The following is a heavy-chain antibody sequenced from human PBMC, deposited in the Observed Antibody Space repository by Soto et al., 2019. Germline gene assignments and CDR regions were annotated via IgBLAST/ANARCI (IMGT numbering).Heavy chain of an antibody. V-gene: IGHV3-30-3*01. CDR1: GFTFSSYA. Sequence: QVQLVESGGGVVQPGRSLRLSCAASGFTFSSYAMHWVRQAPGKGLEWVAVISYDGSNKYYADSVKGRFTISRDNSKNTLYLQMNSLRAEDTAVYYCARDSQVKEKIWFGEFELNWFDPWGQGTLVTVSS. D-gene: IGHD3-10*01. CDR3: ARDSQVKEKIWFGEFELNWFDP. CDR2: ISYDGSNK. J-gene: IGHJ5*02.